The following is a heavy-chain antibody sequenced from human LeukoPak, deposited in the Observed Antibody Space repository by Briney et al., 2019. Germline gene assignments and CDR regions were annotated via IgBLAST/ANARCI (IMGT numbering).Heavy chain of an antibody. CDR1: GFTFSSYG. CDR2: ILSDGSKE. J-gene: IGHJ3*02. CDR3: AKHGSAVAGTDDAFDI. Sequence: PGGSLRLSCAASGFTFSSYGMHWVRQAPGKGLEWVAVILSDGSKEFYTDSVKGRFTISRDNSKNTLYLQMNSLRAEDTAVYYCAKHGSAVAGTDDAFDIWGQGTMVTVSS. D-gene: IGHD6-19*01. V-gene: IGHV3-33*06.